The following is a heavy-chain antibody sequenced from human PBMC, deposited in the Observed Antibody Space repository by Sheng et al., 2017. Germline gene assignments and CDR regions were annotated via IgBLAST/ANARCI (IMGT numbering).Heavy chain of an antibody. CDR3: ASLYCSRGSCYLDD. CDR2: TRDKANSYTT. J-gene: IGHJ4*02. V-gene: IGHV3-72*01. D-gene: IGHD2-15*01. Sequence: EVQLVESGGGSVQPGGSLRLSCAASGFSFSDHYMDWVRQAPGKGLEWIGRTRDKANSYTTEYAASVKGRLTISRDDSKNSLFLQMNSLKIEDTAVYYCASLYCSRGSCYLDDWGQGALVTVSS. CDR1: GFSFSDHY.